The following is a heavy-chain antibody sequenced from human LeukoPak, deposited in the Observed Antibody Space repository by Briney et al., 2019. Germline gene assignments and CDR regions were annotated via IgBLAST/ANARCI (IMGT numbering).Heavy chain of an antibody. D-gene: IGHD2-21*01. J-gene: IGHJ3*01. CDR1: GFNFKTYS. V-gene: IGHV3-48*01. CDR3: ALIGVVIPPDTYDV. CDR2: ISSGSDTGAADYI. Sequence: QTGGSLRLSCAASGFNFKTYSMNWVRQAPGGGLEWISFISSGSDTGAADYIYYADSVKGRFTISRDNSKKTLYLQMDSLRTEDTASYYCALIGVVIPPDTYDVWGQGTLVTVSS.